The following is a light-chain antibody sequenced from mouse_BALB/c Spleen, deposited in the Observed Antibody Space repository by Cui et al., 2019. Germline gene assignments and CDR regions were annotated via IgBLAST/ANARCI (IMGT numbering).Light chain of an antibody. CDR2: YTS. Sequence: DIQLTQTTSSLSASLGDRVTISCSSSQGISNYLNWYQQKPAGTVKLLIYYTSSLHSGVPSTFSGSGSGTDYSITISNLEPEDIATYYCQQYSKLPYTFGGGTKLEIK. CDR1: QGISNY. J-gene: IGKJ2*01. CDR3: QQYSKLPYT. V-gene: IGKV10-94*01.